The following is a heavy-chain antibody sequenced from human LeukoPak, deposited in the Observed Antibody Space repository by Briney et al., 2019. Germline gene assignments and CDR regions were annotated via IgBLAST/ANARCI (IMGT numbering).Heavy chain of an antibody. Sequence: GGSLRLSCASSGFTFSSYGMHWVRQAPGKGLEWVTFIRYDGSNKYYADSVKGRFTISRDNSKNTLYLQMNSLKTEDTAVYYCAKIDILTGYYKEAFDIWGQGTMVTVSS. V-gene: IGHV3-30*02. D-gene: IGHD3-9*01. CDR2: IRYDGSNK. J-gene: IGHJ3*02. CDR3: AKIDILTGYYKEAFDI. CDR1: GFTFSSYG.